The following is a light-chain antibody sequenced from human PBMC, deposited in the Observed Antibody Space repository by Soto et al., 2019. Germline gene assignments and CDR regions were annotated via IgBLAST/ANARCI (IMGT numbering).Light chain of an antibody. V-gene: IGKV1-5*01. Sequence: DIQMTQSPATLSASVVDRVTITSRASQSISRWLACYQQKPGKPTKVLIWDASSLQRGVPSRFSGSGAGTDFTLTLSSPQPDDFANYYCQQYNGYSTWTFGQGTKVDIK. CDR2: DAS. J-gene: IGKJ1*01. CDR1: QSISRW. CDR3: QQYNGYSTWT.